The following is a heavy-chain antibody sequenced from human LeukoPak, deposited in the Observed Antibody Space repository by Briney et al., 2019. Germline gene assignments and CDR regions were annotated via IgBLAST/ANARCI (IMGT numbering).Heavy chain of an antibody. D-gene: IGHD2-21*01. CDR3: ARELWAYCGGDCPSPDAFDI. Sequence: PGGSLRLSCAASGFTFSDYYMSWIRQAPGKGLEWVSYISSSGSTIYYADSVKGRFTISRDNAKNSLYLQMNSLRAEDTAVYYCARELWAYCGGDCPSPDAFDIWGQGTMVTVSS. J-gene: IGHJ3*02. V-gene: IGHV3-11*04. CDR2: ISSSGSTI. CDR1: GFTFSDYY.